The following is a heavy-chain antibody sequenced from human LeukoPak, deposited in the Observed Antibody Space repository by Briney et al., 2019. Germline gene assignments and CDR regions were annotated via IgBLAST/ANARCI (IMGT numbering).Heavy chain of an antibody. Sequence: AGGSLRLSCAASGFIFSTYSMNWVRQAPGKGLEWVSFITSSSSYIYYADSVKGRFTISRDNAKNSLYLQMNSLRAEDTAVYYCARDPGSSGYWSYWGQGTLVTVSS. CDR3: ARDPGSSGYWSY. J-gene: IGHJ4*02. CDR2: ITSSSSYI. V-gene: IGHV3-21*01. D-gene: IGHD3-22*01. CDR1: GFIFSTYS.